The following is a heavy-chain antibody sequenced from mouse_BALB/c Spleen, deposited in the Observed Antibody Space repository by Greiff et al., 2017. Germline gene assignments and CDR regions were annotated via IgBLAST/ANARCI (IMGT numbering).Heavy chain of an antibody. Sequence: VQLQQSGGGLVKPGGSLKLSCAASGFTFSDYYMYWVRQTPEKRLEWVATISDGGSYTYYPDSVKGRFTISRDNAKNNLYLQMSSLKSEDTAMYYCARGVVAKGAMDYWGQGTSVTVSS. D-gene: IGHD1-1*01. J-gene: IGHJ4*01. CDR3: ARGVVAKGAMDY. CDR2: ISDGGSYT. V-gene: IGHV5-4*02. CDR1: GFTFSDYY.